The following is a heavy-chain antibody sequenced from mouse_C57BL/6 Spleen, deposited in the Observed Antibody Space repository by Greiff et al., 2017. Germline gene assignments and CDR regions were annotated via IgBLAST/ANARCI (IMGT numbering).Heavy chain of an antibody. D-gene: IGHD1-1*01. Sequence: VQLQESGAELVRPGTSVKVSCQASGYAFTNYLIEWVKQRPGQGLEWIGVINPGSGGTNYNEKFKGKATLTADPSSSTAYMQLSSLTSEDYAVYFCARGDYYGSSPYYFDDWGPGTTLTVSS. CDR1: GYAFTNYL. CDR3: ARGDYYGSSPYYFDD. V-gene: IGHV1-54*01. J-gene: IGHJ2*01. CDR2: INPGSGGT.